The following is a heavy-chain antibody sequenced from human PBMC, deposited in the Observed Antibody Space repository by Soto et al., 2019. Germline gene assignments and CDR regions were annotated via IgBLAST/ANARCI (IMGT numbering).Heavy chain of an antibody. D-gene: IGHD6-13*01. V-gene: IGHV1-69*06. CDR3: AGDGTRGVAAGTTRGGMDV. Sequence: QVQLVQSGAEVKKPGSSVKVSCKASGGTFSSYAISWVRQAPGQGLEWMGGIITIFGTANDAQKCQGRVTITAAKSKSTAYSELSSLRSEDTAVYYCAGDGTRGVAAGTTRGGMDVWGQGTTVTVSS. CDR2: IITIFGTA. CDR1: GGTFSSYA. J-gene: IGHJ6*02.